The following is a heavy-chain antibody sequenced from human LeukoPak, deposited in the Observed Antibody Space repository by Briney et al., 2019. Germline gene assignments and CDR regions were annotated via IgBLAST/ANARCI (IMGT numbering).Heavy chain of an antibody. V-gene: IGHV1-2*02. CDR1: GYTFTGYY. CDR3: AREIFVDTAMVIFDY. CDR2: INPNSGGT. Sequence: ASVKVSCEASGYTFTGYYMHWVRQAPGQGLEWMGWINPNSGGTNYAQKFQGRVTMTRDTSISTAYMELSRLRSDDTAVYYCAREIFVDTAMVIFDYWGQGTLVTVSS. D-gene: IGHD5-18*01. J-gene: IGHJ4*02.